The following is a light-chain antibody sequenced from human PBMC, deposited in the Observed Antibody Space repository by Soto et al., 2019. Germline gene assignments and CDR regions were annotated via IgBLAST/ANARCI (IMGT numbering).Light chain of an antibody. V-gene: IGKV1-33*01. CDR2: DAS. J-gene: IGKJ5*01. CDR1: QNINNY. CDR3: QQYENLPT. Sequence: DIQMTQSPSSLSASVGYSVSITCQASQNINNYLNWYQQKPGRAPKLLIYDASNLEAGVPSRFRGSGSGTDFTFTISRLQPEDIATYYCQQYENLPTFGQGTRLEIK.